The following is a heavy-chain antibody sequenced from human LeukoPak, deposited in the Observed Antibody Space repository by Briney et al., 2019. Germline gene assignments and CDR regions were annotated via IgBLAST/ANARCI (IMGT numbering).Heavy chain of an antibody. D-gene: IGHD2-15*01. J-gene: IGHJ4*02. CDR3: ARRAGEYSHPYDY. Sequence: PGGSLTLSCTVSGFTVSSNSWSWVRHAPGKGLEWVSFIYSGGNTHYSDSVKGRFTISRDNSKNTLYLQMNSLRAEDTAIYYCARRAGEYSHPYDYWGQGTLVTVSS. V-gene: IGHV3-53*01. CDR2: IYSGGNT. CDR1: GFTVSSNS.